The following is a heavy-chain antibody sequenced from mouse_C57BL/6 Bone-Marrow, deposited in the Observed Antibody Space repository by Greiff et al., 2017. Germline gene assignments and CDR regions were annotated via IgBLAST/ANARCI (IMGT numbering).Heavy chain of an antibody. CDR2: ISNGGGST. J-gene: IGHJ1*03. CDR1: GFTFSDYY. V-gene: IGHV5-12*01. Sequence: EVQGVESGGGLAQPGGSLKLSCAASGFTFSDYYMYWVRQTPEKRLEWVAYISNGGGSTYYPDTVKGRFTISRDNAKNTLYLQMSRLKSEDTAMYYCARLGGLPPHWYFDVWGTGTTVTVSS. CDR3: ARLGGLPPHWYFDV. D-gene: IGHD2-2*01.